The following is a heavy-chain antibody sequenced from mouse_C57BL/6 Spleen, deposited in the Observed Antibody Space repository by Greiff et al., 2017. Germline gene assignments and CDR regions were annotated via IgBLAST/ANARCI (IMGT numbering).Heavy chain of an antibody. Sequence: EVQRVESGPGLVKPSQSLSLTCSVTGYSITSGYYWNWIRQFPGNKLEWMGYISYDGSTNYHPSLKNRISITRDTSKNQFFLKLNSVTTEDTATYYCATDTGGSLFDYWGQGATLTVSS. D-gene: IGHD1-1*02. CDR2: ISYDGST. J-gene: IGHJ2*01. CDR3: ATDTGGSLFDY. V-gene: IGHV3-6*01. CDR1: GYSITSGYY.